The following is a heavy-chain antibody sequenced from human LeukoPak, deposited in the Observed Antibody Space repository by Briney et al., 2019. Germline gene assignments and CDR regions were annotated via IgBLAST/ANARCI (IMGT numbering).Heavy chain of an antibody. V-gene: IGHV1-69*13. Sequence: ASVKVSCKASGGTFSSYAISWVRQAPGQGLEWMGGIIPIFGTANYAQKFQGRVTITADESTSTAYMELSSLRSEDTAVYYCARERVGLGRDGYNYPRNYFDYWGQGTLVTVSS. D-gene: IGHD5-24*01. CDR2: IIPIFGTA. CDR3: ARERVGLGRDGYNYPRNYFDY. J-gene: IGHJ4*02. CDR1: GGTFSSYA.